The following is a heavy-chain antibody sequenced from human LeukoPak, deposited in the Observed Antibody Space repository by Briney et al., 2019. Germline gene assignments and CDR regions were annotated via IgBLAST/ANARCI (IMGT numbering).Heavy chain of an antibody. V-gene: IGHV1-69*04. J-gene: IGHJ6*02. CDR2: IIPIFGIA. Sequence: SVKVSCKASGGTFSSYAISWVRQAPGQGLEWMGRIIPIFGIANYAQKFQGRVTITADKSTSTAYMELSSLRSEDTAVYYCARDHFPHVYYYDSSGYLAGMDVWGQGTTVTVSS. CDR1: GGTFSSYA. D-gene: IGHD3-22*01. CDR3: ARDHFPHVYYYDSSGYLAGMDV.